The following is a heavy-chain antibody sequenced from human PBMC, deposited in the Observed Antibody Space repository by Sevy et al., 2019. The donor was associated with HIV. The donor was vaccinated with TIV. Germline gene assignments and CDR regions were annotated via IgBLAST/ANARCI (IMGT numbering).Heavy chain of an antibody. J-gene: IGHJ4*02. D-gene: IGHD3-16*01. CDR2: ISYDGSNK. V-gene: IGHV3-30-3*01. Sequence: GGSLRLSCAASGFTFSSYAMHWVRQAPGKGLEWVAVISYDGSNKYYADSVKGRFTISRDNSKNTLYLQMNSLRAEDTAVYYCARAVITFPGAPNDYWGQGTLVTVSS. CDR1: GFTFSSYA. CDR3: ARAVITFPGAPNDY.